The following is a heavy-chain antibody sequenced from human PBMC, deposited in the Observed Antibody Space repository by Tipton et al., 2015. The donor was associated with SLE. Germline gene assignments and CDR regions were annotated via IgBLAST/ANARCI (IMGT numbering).Heavy chain of an antibody. D-gene: IGHD3-22*01. Sequence: GLVKPSETLTLTCTVSGGSIGSDNDYWGWIRQPPGKGLEWIGTFYYSGTTNYNPSFKSRVTISIDTSKTHFSLKLSSVTAADTAVYYCARYDYDSSGYQIFEYWGQGTPVTVSS. V-gene: IGHV4-39*07. CDR2: FYYSGTT. CDR1: GGSIGSDNDY. CDR3: ARYDYDSSGYQIFEY. J-gene: IGHJ4*02.